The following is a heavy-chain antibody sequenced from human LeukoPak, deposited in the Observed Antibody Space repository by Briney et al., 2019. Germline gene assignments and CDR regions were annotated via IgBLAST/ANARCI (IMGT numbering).Heavy chain of an antibody. CDR2: ISNDGSNK. Sequence: GGSLRLSCAASGFTFCSYGMHWVRQAPGKGLEWVAVISNDGSNKYYADSVKGRFTISRDNSKNTLYLQMNSLRAEDTAVYYCAKDNGPGFYYYYGMDVWGQGTTVTVSS. CDR1: GFTFCSYG. CDR3: AKDNGPGFYYYYGMDV. V-gene: IGHV3-30*18. J-gene: IGHJ6*02. D-gene: IGHD7-27*01.